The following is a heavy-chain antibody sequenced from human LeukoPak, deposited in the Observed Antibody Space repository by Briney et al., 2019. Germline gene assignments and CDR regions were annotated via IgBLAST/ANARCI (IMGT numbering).Heavy chain of an antibody. CDR1: GFTFSNYW. J-gene: IGHJ6*02. CDR3: ARDRQPSVYNGLNV. Sequence: PGGSLRLSCAASGFTFSNYWMSWVRQAPGKGLEWVANIRQDGSEKYYMDSVKGRFTISRDNAKNSLYLQMNSLSAEDTGVYYCARDRQPSVYNGLNVWGQGTTVTVSS. V-gene: IGHV3-7*03. CDR2: IRQDGSEK. D-gene: IGHD2-2*02.